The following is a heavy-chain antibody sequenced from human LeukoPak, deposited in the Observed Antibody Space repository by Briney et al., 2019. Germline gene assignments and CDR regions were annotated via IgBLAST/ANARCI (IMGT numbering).Heavy chain of an antibody. CDR2: IGGSGGSP. J-gene: IGHJ4*02. V-gene: IGHV3-23*01. D-gene: IGHD3-10*01. Sequence: GGSLRLSCAASGFTFSSYAMSWVRQAPGKGLEWVSAIGGSGGSPYYADSVKGRFTISRDNSKNTLYLQINSLRVEDTAVYFCAKVRKLIPVVRGVITGFDYGGRATLATVSS. CDR3: AKVRKLIPVVRGVITGFDY. CDR1: GFTFSSYA.